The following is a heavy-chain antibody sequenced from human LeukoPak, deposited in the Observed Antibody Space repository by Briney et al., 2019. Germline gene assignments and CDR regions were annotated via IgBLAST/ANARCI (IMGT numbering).Heavy chain of an antibody. Sequence: PGGSLRLSCAASGFTFSNAWMNWVRQAPGKGLGWVGRIKRKADGGTTDLAAPVKGRFTISRDDPQNTLYLQMNSLRAEDTAVYYCARDPVGTDGSYYEFDYWGQGTLVTVSS. D-gene: IGHD1-26*01. V-gene: IGHV3-15*01. J-gene: IGHJ4*02. CDR3: ARDPVGTDGSYYEFDY. CDR2: IKRKADGGTT. CDR1: GFTFSNAW.